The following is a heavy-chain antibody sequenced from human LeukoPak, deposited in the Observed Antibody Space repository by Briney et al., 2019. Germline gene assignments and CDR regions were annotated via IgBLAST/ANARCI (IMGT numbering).Heavy chain of an antibody. J-gene: IGHJ4*02. D-gene: IGHD2-21*02. CDR3: ARGYCRDDICQVFPY. CDR2: MSYSGRT. V-gene: IGHV4-59*01. CDR1: GGSISSYY. Sequence: SETLSLTCTVSGGSISSYYWSWIRQTPEKGLEWIGYMSYSGRTDYGPSLKSRVTMSVDTSKNQFSLKMSYVAAADTGVYYCARGYCRDDICQVFPYWGQGTLVTVSS.